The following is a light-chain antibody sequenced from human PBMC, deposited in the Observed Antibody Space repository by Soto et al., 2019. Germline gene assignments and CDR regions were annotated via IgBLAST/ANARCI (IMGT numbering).Light chain of an antibody. Sequence: DIQMTHSPSSLSASVVYIVTITFHASQDISNSLNLYQQKPGKAPDLLIYDASNLETGVPSRFSGSGSGTDFTLTISSLEPEDFAVYYCQKRSNWPLNFGGGTKVDIK. CDR1: QDISNS. CDR3: QKRSNWPLN. CDR2: DAS. J-gene: IGKJ4*01. V-gene: IGKV1-33*01.